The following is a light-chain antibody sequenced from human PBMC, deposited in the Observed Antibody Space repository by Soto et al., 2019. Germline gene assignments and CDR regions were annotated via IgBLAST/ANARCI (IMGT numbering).Light chain of an antibody. Sequence: QSVLTQPPSVSGAPGQRVTISCTGSGSNIGAGYDVHWYLQLPGTAPKLLIYGNTNRPSGVPDRFSGSKSGSSASLAITGLQAEDEADYYCQSHDSSLHASVFGTGTKVTVL. V-gene: IGLV1-40*01. J-gene: IGLJ1*01. CDR3: QSHDSSLHASV. CDR1: GSNIGAGYD. CDR2: GNT.